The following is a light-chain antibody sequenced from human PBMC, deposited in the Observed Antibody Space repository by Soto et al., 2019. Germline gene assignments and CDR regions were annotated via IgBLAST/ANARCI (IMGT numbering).Light chain of an antibody. CDR1: SGHSSYA. CDR2: LNSDGSH. V-gene: IGLV4-69*01. CDR3: QTWGTGTSYV. J-gene: IGLJ1*01. Sequence: QPVLTQSPSASASLGASVKLTCTLSSGHSSYAIAWHQQQPEKGPRYLMKLNSDGSHSKGDGIPDRFSGSSSGAERYLTISSLQSEDEADYYCQTWGTGTSYVFGTGTQLTVL.